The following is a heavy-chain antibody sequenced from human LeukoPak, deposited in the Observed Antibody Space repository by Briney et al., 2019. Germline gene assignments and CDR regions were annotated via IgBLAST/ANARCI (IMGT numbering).Heavy chain of an antibody. Sequence: GGSLRLSCAASGFTFSNYGLSWARQAPGKGLEWVSHISSSGDSTYYADSVKDRLTISRDNSKSTLYLQMNSLRAEDTAVYYCAKIPRGGYMDVWGKGTTVTVSS. CDR1: GFTFSNYG. CDR2: ISSSGDST. J-gene: IGHJ6*03. CDR3: AKIPRGGYMDV. D-gene: IGHD2-15*01. V-gene: IGHV3-23*01.